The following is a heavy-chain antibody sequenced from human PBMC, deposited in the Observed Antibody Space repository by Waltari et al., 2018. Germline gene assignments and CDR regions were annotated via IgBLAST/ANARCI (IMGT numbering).Heavy chain of an antibody. CDR3: ARKRRDGYINWYFDL. V-gene: IGHV4-34*01. J-gene: IGHJ2*01. CDR2: INHSGST. CDR1: GGSFSGSY. Sequence: QVQLQQWGAGLLKPSETLSLTCAVYGGSFSGSYWSWIRQPPGKGLEWIGEINHSGSTNYNPSLKSRVTISVDTSKNQFSLKLSSVTAADTAVYYCARKRRDGYINWYFDLWGRGTLVTVSS. D-gene: IGHD5-12*01.